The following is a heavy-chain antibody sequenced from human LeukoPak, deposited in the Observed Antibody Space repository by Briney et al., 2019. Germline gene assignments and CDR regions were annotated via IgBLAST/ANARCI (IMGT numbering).Heavy chain of an antibody. V-gene: IGHV3-64*01. D-gene: IGHD6-13*01. CDR2: ISSNGGST. CDR1: GYTFTSYY. CDR3: ARDPGGATGIGSWFDP. Sequence: SCKASGYTFTSYYMHWVRQAPGKGLEYVSAISSNGGSTYYANSVKGRFTISRDNSKNTLYLQMNSLGAEDTAVYYCARDPGGATGIGSWFDPWGQGTLVTVSS. J-gene: IGHJ5*02.